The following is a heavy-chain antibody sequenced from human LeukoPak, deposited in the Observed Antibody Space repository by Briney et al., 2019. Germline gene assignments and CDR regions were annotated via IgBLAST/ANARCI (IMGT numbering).Heavy chain of an antibody. Sequence: PGGSLRLSCAASGFTFSSYSMNWVRQAPGKGLEWVSYISSSSSTIYYADSVKGRFTISRDNAKNSLYLQMNSLRAEDTAVYYCARHRYCGGDCPPMTLDYWGQGTLVTVSS. CDR1: GFTFSSYS. CDR2: ISSSSSTI. D-gene: IGHD2-21*02. V-gene: IGHV3-48*04. J-gene: IGHJ4*02. CDR3: ARHRYCGGDCPPMTLDY.